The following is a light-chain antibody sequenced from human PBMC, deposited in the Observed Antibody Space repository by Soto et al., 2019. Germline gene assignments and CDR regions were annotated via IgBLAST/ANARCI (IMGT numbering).Light chain of an antibody. Sequence: QSALTQPPSVSGAPGQRVTISCTGRSSNIGAGYDLHWYQQLPGTAPKLLIYGNNNRPSGVPDRFSASKSGTSASLAITGLQAEDEGDYYCQSYDSSLSGPVFGGGTKLTVL. CDR2: GNN. J-gene: IGLJ3*02. V-gene: IGLV1-40*01. CDR3: QSYDSSLSGPV. CDR1: SSNIGAGYD.